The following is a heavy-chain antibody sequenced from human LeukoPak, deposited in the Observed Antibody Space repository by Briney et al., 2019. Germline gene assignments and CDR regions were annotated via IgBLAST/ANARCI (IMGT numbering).Heavy chain of an antibody. CDR1: GASISSSSYY. J-gene: IGHJ6*02. CDR2: LYDSGST. CDR3: ARRTDYGDYYGRYYGMDV. V-gene: IGHV4-39*07. Sequence: PSETLSLTCTVSGASISSSSYYWGWIRQPPGKGLEWIGSLYDSGSTYYNPSLKSRVSISVDTSKNQFSLKLSSVTAADTAVYCCARRTDYGDYYGRYYGMDVWGQGTTVTVSS. D-gene: IGHD4-17*01.